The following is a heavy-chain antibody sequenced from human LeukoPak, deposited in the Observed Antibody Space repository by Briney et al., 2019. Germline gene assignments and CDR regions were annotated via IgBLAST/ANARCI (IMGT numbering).Heavy chain of an antibody. J-gene: IGHJ5*02. V-gene: IGHV1-69*06. CDR3: ASGPLGGSQDNWFDP. CDR2: IIPIFGTA. CDR1: GGTFSSYA. Sequence: SVKVSCKASGGTFSSYAISWVRQAPGQGLEWMGGIIPIFGTANYAQKFQGRVTITADKSTSTAYMELSSLRSEDTAVYYCASGPLGGSQDNWFDPWGQGTLVTVSS. D-gene: IGHD1-26*01.